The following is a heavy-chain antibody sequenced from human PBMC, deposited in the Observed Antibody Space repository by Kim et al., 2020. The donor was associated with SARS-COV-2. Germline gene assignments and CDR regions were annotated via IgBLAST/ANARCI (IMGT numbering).Heavy chain of an antibody. V-gene: IGHV1-46*01. J-gene: IGHJ3*02. D-gene: IGHD3-22*01. Sequence: ASVKVSCKASGYTFTSYYMHWVRQAPVQGLEWMGIINPSGGSTSYAQKFQGRVTMTRDTSTSTVYMELSSLRSADTAVYYCARVLNYYDSSGYDDAFDIWGQGTMVTVSS. CDR2: INPSGGST. CDR3: ARVLNYYDSSGYDDAFDI. CDR1: GYTFTSYY.